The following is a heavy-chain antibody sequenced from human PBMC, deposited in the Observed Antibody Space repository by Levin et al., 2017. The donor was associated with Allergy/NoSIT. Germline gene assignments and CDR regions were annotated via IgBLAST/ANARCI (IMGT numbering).Heavy chain of an antibody. Sequence: PGGSLRLSCAASGFIISSNYMSWVRQAPGKGLEWVSVIYGGGTTYYADSVKGRFIISRDDSKNMVFLQMNSLRAEDTAIYYCARDRRNSWYGAGTNWFDPWGQGTLVTVSS. D-gene: IGHD6-13*01. CDR2: IYGGGTT. CDR1: GFIISSNY. CDR3: ARDRRNSWYGAGTNWFDP. V-gene: IGHV3-53*01. J-gene: IGHJ5*02.